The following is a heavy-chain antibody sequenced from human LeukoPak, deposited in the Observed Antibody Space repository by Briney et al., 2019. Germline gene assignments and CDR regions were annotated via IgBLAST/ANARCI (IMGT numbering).Heavy chain of an antibody. CDR2: ISGYGSGT. D-gene: IGHD6-19*01. CDR1: GFNFGAFS. Sequence: GGSLRLSCAASGFNFGAFSLTWIRQAPGRGLEWVSVISGYGSGTNYADSVKGRFTVSRDNSKNILYLQMSSLRAEDTAMYYCAKIPHPEQWLGADYDYWGQGTLVTVSS. V-gene: IGHV3-23*01. J-gene: IGHJ4*02. CDR3: AKIPHPEQWLGADYDY.